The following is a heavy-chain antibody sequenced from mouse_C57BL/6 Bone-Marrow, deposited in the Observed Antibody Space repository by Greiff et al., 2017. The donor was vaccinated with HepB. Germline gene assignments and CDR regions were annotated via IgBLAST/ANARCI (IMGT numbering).Heavy chain of an antibody. D-gene: IGHD6-2*01. CDR1: GYTFTSYS. Sequence: QVQLQQPGAELVRPGSSVKLSCKASGYTFTSYSMDWVKQRPGQGLEWIGNIYPSDSETHYNQKFKDKATLTVDKSSSTAYMQLSSLTSEDSAVYYCARSSLWFAYWGQGTLVTVSA. CDR3: ARSSLWFAY. J-gene: IGHJ3*01. CDR2: IYPSDSET. V-gene: IGHV1-61*01.